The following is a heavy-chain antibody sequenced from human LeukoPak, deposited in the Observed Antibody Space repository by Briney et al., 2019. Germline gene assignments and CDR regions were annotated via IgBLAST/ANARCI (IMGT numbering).Heavy chain of an antibody. D-gene: IGHD3-10*01. CDR3: ARRITMVRGVIAYFDY. V-gene: IGHV5-51*01. J-gene: IGHJ4*02. CDR1: GYSFTSYW. Sequence: GGSLKISCKGSGYSFTSYWIGWVRQMPGKGLEWMGIIYPGDSDTRYSPSFQGQVTISADKSISTAYLQWSSLKASDTAMYYCARRITMVRGVIAYFDYWGQGTLVTVSS. CDR2: IYPGDSDT.